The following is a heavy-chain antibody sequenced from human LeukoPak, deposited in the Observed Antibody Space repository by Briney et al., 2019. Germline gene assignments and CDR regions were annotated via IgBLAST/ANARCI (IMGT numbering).Heavy chain of an antibody. V-gene: IGHV4-4*07. Sequence: SETLSLTCTVSGGSISSYYWSWIRQPAGKGLEWIGRIYTSGSTNYNPSLKSRVTMSVDTSKNQFSLKLSSVTAADTAVYYCASRYCSSTSCYIDPWGQGTLVTVSS. CDR2: IYTSGST. D-gene: IGHD2-2*02. J-gene: IGHJ5*02. CDR3: ASRYCSSTSCYIDP. CDR1: GGSISSYY.